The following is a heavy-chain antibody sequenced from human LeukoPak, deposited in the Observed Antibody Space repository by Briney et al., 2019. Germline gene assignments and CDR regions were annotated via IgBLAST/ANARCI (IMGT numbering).Heavy chain of an antibody. V-gene: IGHV6-1*01. CDR3: ARRSGSPRGGGDY. CDR2: TYYRSKWYN. J-gene: IGHJ4*02. CDR1: GDSVTSDRAA. Sequence: SQTLSLTCAISGDSVTSDRAAWNWIRQSPSRGLEWLGRTYYRSKWYNDYTFSVKSRITINPDTSKNQFSLKLSSVTAADTAVYYCARRSGSPRGGGDYWGQGTLVTVSS. D-gene: IGHD1-26*01.